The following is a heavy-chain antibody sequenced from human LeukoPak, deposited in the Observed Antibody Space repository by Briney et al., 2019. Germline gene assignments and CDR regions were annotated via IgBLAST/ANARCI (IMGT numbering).Heavy chain of an antibody. CDR3: ARGRRFGYCGSGSYYSFWFDP. V-gene: IGHV4-34*01. J-gene: IGHJ5*02. Sequence: SETLSLTCAVYGGSFSGYYWSWIRQPPGKGLEWIGEINHSGSTNYNPSLKSRVTISVDTSKNQFSLKLSSVTAADTAVYYCARGRRFGYCGSGSYYSFWFDPWGQGTLVTVSS. CDR2: INHSGST. D-gene: IGHD3-10*01. CDR1: GGSFSGYY.